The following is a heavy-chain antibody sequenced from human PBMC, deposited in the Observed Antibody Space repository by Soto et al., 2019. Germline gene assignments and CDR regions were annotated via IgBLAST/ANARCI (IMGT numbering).Heavy chain of an antibody. V-gene: IGHV5-51*01. D-gene: IGHD3-22*01. CDR3: ARCYYDSSGYPLDY. Sequence: GESPVISCKCSGYIFTCYWIGWVRQMPGKGLGWIGIIYPGDSDARYSPSLQGHVTISADTSISTVYLQWSSLKASDTAMYYCARCYYDSSGYPLDYWGQGTLVTVSS. CDR2: IYPGDSDA. J-gene: IGHJ4*02. CDR1: GYIFTCYW.